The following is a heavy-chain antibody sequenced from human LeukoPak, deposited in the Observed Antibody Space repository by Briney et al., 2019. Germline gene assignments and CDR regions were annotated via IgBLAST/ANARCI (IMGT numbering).Heavy chain of an antibody. CDR1: GGSFSGYY. CDR2: INHSGST. V-gene: IGHV4-34*01. D-gene: IGHD6-13*01. CDR3: ASLGIAAAGFDY. Sequence: SETLSLTCAVYGGSFSGYYWSWVRQLPGKGLEWIGEINHSGSTNYNPSLKSRVTISVDTSKNQFSLKLSSVTAADTAVYYCASLGIAAAGFDYWGQGTLVTVSS. J-gene: IGHJ4*02.